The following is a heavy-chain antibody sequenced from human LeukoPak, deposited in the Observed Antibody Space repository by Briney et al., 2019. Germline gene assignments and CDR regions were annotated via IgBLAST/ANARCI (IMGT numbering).Heavy chain of an antibody. CDR2: IWYDGTDT. D-gene: IGHD3-3*01. Sequence: GKSQRLSCVASGFTFSRFNMHWVRQAPGKGLEWVALIWYDGTDTYYADSVMGRFTISRDDSKNTVYLQTNSLRAEDTAFYYCARGFLDFDFWGHGTLVTVSS. J-gene: IGHJ4*01. CDR3: ARGFLDFDF. V-gene: IGHV3-33*01. CDR1: GFTFSRFN.